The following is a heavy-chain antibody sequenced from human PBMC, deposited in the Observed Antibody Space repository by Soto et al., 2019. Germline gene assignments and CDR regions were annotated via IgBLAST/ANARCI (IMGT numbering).Heavy chain of an antibody. D-gene: IGHD1-20*01. Sequence: SETLSLTCTVSGGSISSYYWSWIRQPPGKGLEWIGYIYYGGSTNYNPSLKSRVTISVDTSKNQFSLKLSSVTAADTAVYYCARRYGVAYDYWGQGTLVTVS. J-gene: IGHJ4*02. V-gene: IGHV4-59*08. CDR2: IYYGGST. CDR1: GGSISSYY. CDR3: ARRYGVAYDY.